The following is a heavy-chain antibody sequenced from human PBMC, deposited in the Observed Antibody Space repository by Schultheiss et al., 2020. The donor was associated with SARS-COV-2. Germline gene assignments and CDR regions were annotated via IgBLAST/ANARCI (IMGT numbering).Heavy chain of an antibody. CDR1: GFTFSSYG. J-gene: IGHJ6*04. V-gene: IGHV3-33*03. CDR3: AKDSHTRAYPLMDV. CDR2: IWYDGSNK. Sequence: GGSLRLSCAASGFTFSSYGMHWVRQAPGKGLEWVAVIWYDGSNKYYADSVKGRFTISRDNAKNSLYLQMNSLRAEDTAVYYCAKDSHTRAYPLMDVWGKGTTVTVSS. D-gene: IGHD2-2*01.